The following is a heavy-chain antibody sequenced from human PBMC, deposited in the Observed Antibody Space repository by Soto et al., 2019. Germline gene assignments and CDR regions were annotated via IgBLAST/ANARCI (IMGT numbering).Heavy chain of an antibody. V-gene: IGHV3-7*03. Sequence: EGQLVESGGGLVQAGGSLRLTCEGFGLTFSPYWMTWVRQAPGKGLEWVASIKEDGSVKNYADSVKGRFTVARDNVKSAMFLQMTSVRADDTAVYFCARDVSSEYASILDVWGRGARVAVSS. J-gene: IGHJ4*02. CDR1: GLTFSPYW. CDR3: ARDVSSEYASILDV. CDR2: IKEDGSVK. D-gene: IGHD3-3*01.